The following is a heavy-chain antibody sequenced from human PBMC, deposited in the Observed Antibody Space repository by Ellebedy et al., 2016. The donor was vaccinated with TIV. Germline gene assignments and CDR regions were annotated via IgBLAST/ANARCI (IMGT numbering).Heavy chain of an antibody. V-gene: IGHV1-46*01. CDR2: INPSGGST. CDR3: ARVRNIVATWDPGYFDY. Sequence: AASVKVSCKASGYTFTSYYMHWVRQAPGQGLEWMGIINPSGGSTSYAQKFQGRVTMTRDTSTSTVYMELSSLRSEDTAVYYCARVRNIVATWDPGYFDYWGQGTLVTVSS. CDR1: GYTFTSYY. J-gene: IGHJ4*02. D-gene: IGHD5-12*01.